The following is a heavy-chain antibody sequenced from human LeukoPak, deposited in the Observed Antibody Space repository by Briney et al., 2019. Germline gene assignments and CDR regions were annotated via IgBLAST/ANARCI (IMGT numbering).Heavy chain of an antibody. J-gene: IGHJ4*02. V-gene: IGHV4-38-2*02. Sequence: SGTLSLTCSVSGFSISTGYYWAWIRQSPGKGLEWIGSFFQLGGTYYNPSLKNRVTISVDTSKNQFSLKLSSVTAADTAVYYCARDRVTGTRQTDYWGQGTLVTVSS. CDR3: ARDRVTGTRQTDY. CDR1: GFSISTGYY. D-gene: IGHD1-20*01. CDR2: FFQLGGT.